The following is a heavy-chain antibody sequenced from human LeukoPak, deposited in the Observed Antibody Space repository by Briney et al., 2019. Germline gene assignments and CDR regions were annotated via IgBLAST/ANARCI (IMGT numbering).Heavy chain of an antibody. Sequence: SETLSLTCAVYGGSFSGYYWSWIRQPPGKGLEWIGEINHSGGTNYNPSLKSRVTISVDTSKNQFSLKLSSVTAADTAVYYCARGRSGYYYGSGSYSYYYYMDVWGKGTTVTVSS. D-gene: IGHD3-10*01. J-gene: IGHJ6*03. CDR3: ARGRSGYYYGSGSYSYYYYMDV. CDR2: INHSGGT. V-gene: IGHV4-34*01. CDR1: GGSFSGYY.